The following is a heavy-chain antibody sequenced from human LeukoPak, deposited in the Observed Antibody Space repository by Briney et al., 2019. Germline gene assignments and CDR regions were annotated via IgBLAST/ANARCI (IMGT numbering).Heavy chain of an antibody. D-gene: IGHD3-3*01. Sequence: GGSLRLSCAASGFTFSSYAMSWVRRAPGKGLEWVSAISGSGGSTYYADSVKGRFTISRDNSKNTLYLQMNSLRAEDTAVYYCANPITIFGVVTSFDYWGQGTLVTVSS. V-gene: IGHV3-23*01. CDR1: GFTFSSYA. J-gene: IGHJ4*02. CDR3: ANPITIFGVVTSFDY. CDR2: ISGSGGST.